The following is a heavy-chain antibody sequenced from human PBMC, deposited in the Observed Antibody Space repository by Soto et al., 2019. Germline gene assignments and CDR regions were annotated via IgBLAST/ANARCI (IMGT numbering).Heavy chain of an antibody. V-gene: IGHV3-11*06. D-gene: IGHD2-15*01. CDR1: GFTFSDYY. Sequence: PGGSLRLSCAASGFTFSDYYMTWIRQAPGKGLEWVSYMTTSSYRNYADSVKGRFTISRDNAKNSLDLQMDSLGADDSAVYYCGRGGLTISGPSPIDCWGQGTLVTVSS. CDR3: GRGGLTISGPSPIDC. CDR2: MTTSSYR. J-gene: IGHJ4*02.